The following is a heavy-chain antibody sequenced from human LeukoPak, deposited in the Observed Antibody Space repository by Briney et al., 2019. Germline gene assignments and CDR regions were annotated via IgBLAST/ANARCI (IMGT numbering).Heavy chain of an antibody. V-gene: IGHV3-23*01. Sequence: HAGVSLRLSCAVSGITRYNYGMIWERPAPGKGREWVAGISDSGGRTNYADSVKGRFTISRDNPKNTLYLQMNSLRVEDTAVYYCARDQEGAGPWGQGTLVTVSS. J-gene: IGHJ4*02. CDR2: ISDSGGRT. CDR3: ARDQEGAGP. D-gene: IGHD3-16*01. CDR1: GITRYNYG.